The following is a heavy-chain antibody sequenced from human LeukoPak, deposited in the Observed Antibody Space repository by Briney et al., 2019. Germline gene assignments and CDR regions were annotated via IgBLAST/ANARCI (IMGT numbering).Heavy chain of an antibody. J-gene: IGHJ6*03. Sequence: GGSLRLSCAAPGFTVSSNYISWVRQAPGKGRERVSVIYSGGSTYYADSVKGRFTISRDNSKNTLYLQMNSLRAEDTAVYYCASPGIAAAGRGYYYYMDVWGKGTTVTVSS. D-gene: IGHD6-13*01. CDR3: ASPGIAAAGRGYYYYMDV. V-gene: IGHV3-53*01. CDR2: IYSGGST. CDR1: GFTVSSNY.